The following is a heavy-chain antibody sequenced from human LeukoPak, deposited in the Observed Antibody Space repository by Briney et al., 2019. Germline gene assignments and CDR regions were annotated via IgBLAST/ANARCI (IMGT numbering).Heavy chain of an antibody. CDR2: IKQDGSEI. Sequence: GGSLRLSCAASGFFFNAYWLSWVRQAPGMGLEWVANIKQDGSEIYYVDPVKGRFIISRDNAKNSLFLQMNSLRVEDTAVYYCAKEGRSLQTYWGQGTLVTVSS. CDR3: AKEGRSLQTY. D-gene: IGHD5-24*01. J-gene: IGHJ4*02. V-gene: IGHV3-7*03. CDR1: GFFFNAYW.